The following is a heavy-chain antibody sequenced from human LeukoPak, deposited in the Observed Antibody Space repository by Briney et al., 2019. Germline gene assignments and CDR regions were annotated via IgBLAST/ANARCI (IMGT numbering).Heavy chain of an antibody. Sequence: GGSLRLSCAASGFTFSSYAMSWVRQAPGKGLEWVSAISGSGGSTYYADSVKGRFTISRDNSKNTLYLQMNSLRAEDTAVYYCAKDLYMTTVTTPHYWGQGTLVTVSS. CDR1: GFTFSSYA. J-gene: IGHJ4*02. CDR2: ISGSGGST. D-gene: IGHD4-11*01. V-gene: IGHV3-23*01. CDR3: AKDLYMTTVTTPHY.